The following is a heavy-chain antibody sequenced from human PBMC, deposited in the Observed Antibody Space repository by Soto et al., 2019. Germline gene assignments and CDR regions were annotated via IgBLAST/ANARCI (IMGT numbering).Heavy chain of an antibody. CDR2: IIPILGIA. Sequence: SVKVSCKASGGTFSSYTISWVRQAPGQGLEWMGRIIPILGIANYAQKFQGRVTITADKSTSTAYMELSSLRSEDTAVYYCASADCSGGSCRLGYWGQGTLVTVSS. CDR1: GGTFSSYT. CDR3: ASADCSGGSCRLGY. V-gene: IGHV1-69*02. J-gene: IGHJ4*02. D-gene: IGHD2-15*01.